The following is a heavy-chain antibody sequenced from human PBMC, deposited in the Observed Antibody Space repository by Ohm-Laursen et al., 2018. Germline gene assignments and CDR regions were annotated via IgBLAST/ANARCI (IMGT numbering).Heavy chain of an antibody. CDR3: ARADTAMVTVDY. D-gene: IGHD5-18*01. J-gene: IGHJ4*02. V-gene: IGHV1-58*02. CDR2: IVVGSGNT. CDR1: GFTFTSSA. Sequence: SVKVSCKASGFTFTSSAMRWVRQARGQRLEWIGWIVVGSGNTNYAQKFQERVTITRDMSTSTAYMELSSLRSEDTAVYYCARADTAMVTVDYWGQGTLVTVSS.